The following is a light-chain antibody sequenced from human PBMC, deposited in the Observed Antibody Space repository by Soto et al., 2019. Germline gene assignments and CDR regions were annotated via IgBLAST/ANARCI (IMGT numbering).Light chain of an antibody. J-gene: IGLJ1*01. V-gene: IGLV2-11*01. CDR3: CSYAGSYTFV. Sequence: QSALTQPRSVSGSPGQSVTISCTGTSTDVGGYNYVSWYQHYPGKAPKLMIYDVSKRPSGVPDRFSGSKSGTTASLTISGLQAEDEADYYCCSYAGSYTFVFGTGTMVTVL. CDR1: STDVGGYNY. CDR2: DVS.